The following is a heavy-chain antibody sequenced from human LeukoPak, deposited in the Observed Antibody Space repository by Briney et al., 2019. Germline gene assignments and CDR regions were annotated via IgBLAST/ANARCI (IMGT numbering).Heavy chain of an antibody. CDR2: INPSGGST. V-gene: IGHV1-46*03. D-gene: IGHD5-18*01. CDR1: GYTFTSYY. J-gene: IGHJ3*02. CDR3: ARVDSAIASGDAFDI. Sequence: GASVKVSCKASGYTFTSYYMHWVRQAPGQGLEWMGIINPSGGSTSYAQKFQGRVTMTRDTSTSTVYMELSSLRSEETAVYYCARVDSAIASGDAFDIGGQGTMVTVSS.